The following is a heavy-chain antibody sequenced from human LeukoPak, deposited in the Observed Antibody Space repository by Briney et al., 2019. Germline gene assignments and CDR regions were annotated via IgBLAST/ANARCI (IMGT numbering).Heavy chain of an antibody. CDR2: IIPIFGTA. D-gene: IGHD6-19*01. V-gene: IGHV1-69*06. J-gene: IGHJ5*02. Sequence: SVKVSCKASGGTFSSYAISWVRQAPGQGLEWMGGIIPIFGTANYAQKFQGRVTITADKSTSTAYMELSSLRSEDTAVYYCARSGIALAGTPPPQNWFDPWGQGTLVTVSS. CDR3: ARSGIALAGTPPPQNWFDP. CDR1: GGTFSSYA.